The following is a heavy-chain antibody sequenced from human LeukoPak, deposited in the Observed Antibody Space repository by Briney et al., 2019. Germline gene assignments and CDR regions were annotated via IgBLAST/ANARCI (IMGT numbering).Heavy chain of an antibody. CDR1: GFTFSSYA. D-gene: IGHD2-2*01. Sequence: GGSLRLSCAASGFTFSSYAMSWVRQAPGKGLEWVSAISGNGRTTYYADSVKGRFTISRDNSKNTLYLQMNSLRSDDTAVYYCARDHGIVVEGWFDPWGQGTLVAVSS. CDR2: ISGNGRTT. J-gene: IGHJ5*02. CDR3: ARDHGIVVEGWFDP. V-gene: IGHV3-23*01.